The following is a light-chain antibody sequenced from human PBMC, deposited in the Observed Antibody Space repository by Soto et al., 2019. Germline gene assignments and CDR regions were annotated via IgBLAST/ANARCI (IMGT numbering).Light chain of an antibody. V-gene: IGKV1-5*03. Sequence: IQMTQSPSTLSASLGDRVTITCRASHHIDAWLAWYQQKPGKAPKVLIYKASILESGVPSRFSGSGSGTDFTLTISSLQSEDFAVYYCQQYNNWPWTFGQGTKVDIK. CDR3: QQYNNWPWT. CDR1: HHIDAW. CDR2: KAS. J-gene: IGKJ1*01.